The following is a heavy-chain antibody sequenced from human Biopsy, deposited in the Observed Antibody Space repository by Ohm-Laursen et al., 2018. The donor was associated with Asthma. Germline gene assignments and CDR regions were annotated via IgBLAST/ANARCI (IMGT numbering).Heavy chain of an antibody. CDR2: IYYSGTT. Sequence: SDTLSLTCSLSSGSGGYMRSGNYYWGWIRQPPGKGLEWIGSIYYSGTTYYNPALESRLTVSEDTSKNQFSLKITSVTAADTAVYYCVRGSSSWHHGPFHYYYGLDVWGQGTTATVSS. CDR3: VRGSSSWHHGPFHYYYGLDV. J-gene: IGHJ6*02. CDR1: SGSGGYMRSGNYY. V-gene: IGHV4-39*01. D-gene: IGHD6-13*01.